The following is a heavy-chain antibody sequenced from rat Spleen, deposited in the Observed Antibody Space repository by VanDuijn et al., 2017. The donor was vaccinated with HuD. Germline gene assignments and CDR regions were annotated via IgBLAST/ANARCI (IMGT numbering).Heavy chain of an antibody. Sequence: EVQLQESGPGLVKPSQSLSLTCSVTGYSITSNYWGWIRKFPGNKMEWMAYIIYSGSTGFNPSLKSRISITRDTSKNQFFLQLNSVTTEDTDTYYCARSDYYYSNYIPFAFWGQGTLVTVSS. CDR1: GYSITSNY. CDR2: IIYSGST. J-gene: IGHJ3*01. V-gene: IGHV3-1*01. D-gene: IGHD1-2*01. CDR3: ARSDYYYSNYIPFAF.